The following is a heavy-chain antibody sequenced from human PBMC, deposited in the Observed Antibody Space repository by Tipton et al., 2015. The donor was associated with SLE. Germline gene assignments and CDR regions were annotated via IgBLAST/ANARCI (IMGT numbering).Heavy chain of an antibody. CDR3: ARDSERIDWLSEGYYYYYMDV. CDR1: GYSISSGYY. D-gene: IGHD3-9*01. J-gene: IGHJ6*03. V-gene: IGHV4-38-2*02. Sequence: TLSLTCNVSGYSISSGYYWGWIRQSPGKGLEWIGSVHHSGSTYYNPSLRSRLTISVDTSKNQFSLKLSSVTAADTAVSYCARDSERIDWLSEGYYYYYMDVWGKGTTVTVSS. CDR2: VHHSGST.